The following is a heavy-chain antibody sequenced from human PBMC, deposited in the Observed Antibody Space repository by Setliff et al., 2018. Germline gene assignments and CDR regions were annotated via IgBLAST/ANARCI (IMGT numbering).Heavy chain of an antibody. V-gene: IGHV1-18*01. D-gene: IGHD5-12*01. CDR3: ARSSRSGYYHQRDSFDL. CDR2: TSPYTDGT. J-gene: IGHJ3*01. Sequence: ASVKVSCKISGYNFRGHGINWVRQAPGQGPERLGWTSPYTDGTSYADNFQDRVTMTTDTSTNTAYLEVRNLKSDDTATYYCARSSRSGYYHQRDSFDLWGQGTRVTVSS. CDR1: GYNFRGHG.